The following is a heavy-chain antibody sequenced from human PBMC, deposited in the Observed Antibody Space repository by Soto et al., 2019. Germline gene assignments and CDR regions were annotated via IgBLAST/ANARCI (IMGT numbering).Heavy chain of an antibody. CDR3: ARTPMY. J-gene: IGHJ4*02. Sequence: SETLSLTCAVSGGSISSSGYSWSWIRQPPGKGLEWIGYIYHSGSTYYNPSLKSRVTISVDRSKNQFSLKLSSVTAADTAVYYCARTPMYWGQGTLVTVSS. CDR2: IYHSGST. V-gene: IGHV4-30-2*01. CDR1: GGSISSSGYS.